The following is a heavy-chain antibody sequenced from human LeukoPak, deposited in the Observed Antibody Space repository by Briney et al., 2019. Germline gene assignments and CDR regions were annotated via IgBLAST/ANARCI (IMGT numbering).Heavy chain of an antibody. CDR3: ARAIAVAGTSWYYYGMDV. Sequence: TXXXXYMXXIRQAPGKGLEWVSYISSSGSTIYYADSVKGRFTISRDNAKNSLYLQMNSLRAEDTAVYYCARAIAVAGTSWYYYGMDVWGQGTTVTVSS. V-gene: IGHV3-11*01. D-gene: IGHD6-19*01. J-gene: IGHJ6*02. CDR1: TXXXXY. CDR2: ISSSGSTI.